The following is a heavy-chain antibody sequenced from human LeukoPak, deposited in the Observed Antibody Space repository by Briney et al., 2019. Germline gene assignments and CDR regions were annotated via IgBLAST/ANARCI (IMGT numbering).Heavy chain of an antibody. Sequence: ASVKVSCKASGYIFTTYDIHWVRQATGQGLEWMGWMNPNSANTGYAQKFQGRVTMTRNTSISTAYLELSSLRSDDTAVYFCARGLLPITPSDYWGQGTLVTVSS. V-gene: IGHV1-8*01. D-gene: IGHD1-14*01. CDR3: ARGLLPITPSDY. J-gene: IGHJ4*02. CDR2: MNPNSANT. CDR1: GYIFTTYD.